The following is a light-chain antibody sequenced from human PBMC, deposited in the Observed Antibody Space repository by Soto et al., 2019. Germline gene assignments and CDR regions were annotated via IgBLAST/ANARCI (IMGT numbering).Light chain of an antibody. V-gene: IGKV1-39*01. CDR3: QQTSSTPWT. CDR2: AAS. Sequence: DIQMTQSPSSLSASVGDRVTITCWACESISFYLNWYQQKPGKAPNLLIYAASSLQSGVPSRFSGSGSGTDFTLTVSSLLPEDLATYYCQQTSSTPWTFGQGTKVEIK. CDR1: ESISFY. J-gene: IGKJ1*01.